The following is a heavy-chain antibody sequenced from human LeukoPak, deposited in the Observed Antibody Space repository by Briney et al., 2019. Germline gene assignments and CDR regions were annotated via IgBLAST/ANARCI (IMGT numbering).Heavy chain of an antibody. CDR3: AKDSAFGGEDS. J-gene: IGHJ4*02. CDR2: IHNGGGTT. D-gene: IGHD3-16*01. V-gene: IGHV3-23*01. CDR1: GFTFSSYT. Sequence: GGSLGLSCTASGFTFSSYTMNWVRQAPGKGLEGVSAIHNGGGTTSYADSVKGRFTISRDNSKNTLFLQMNSLGAEDTAVYYCAKDSAFGGEDSWGQGTLVTVSS.